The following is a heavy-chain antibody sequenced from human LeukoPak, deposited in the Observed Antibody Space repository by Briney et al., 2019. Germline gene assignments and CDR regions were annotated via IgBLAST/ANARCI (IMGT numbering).Heavy chain of an antibody. CDR2: ITRSGSNI. V-gene: IGHV3-48*03. J-gene: IGHJ4*02. Sequence: GGSLRLSCTGSQLIFSKYGLNWVRQSPGKGLEWISSITRSGSNIDYADSVRGRFTISRDNAKNSLFLHMNSLRAEDTAVHYCARLTIYDDTDYWGQGTLVTVSS. CDR3: ARLTIYDDTDY. CDR1: QLIFSKYG. D-gene: IGHD3-3*01.